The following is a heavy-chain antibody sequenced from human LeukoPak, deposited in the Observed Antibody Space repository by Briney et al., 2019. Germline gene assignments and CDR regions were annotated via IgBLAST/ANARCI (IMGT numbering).Heavy chain of an antibody. CDR3: ARGNSGSYLEGGY. V-gene: IGHV1-69*13. CDR2: IIPIFGTA. Sequence: SVKVSCKASGYTFTSYGISWVRQAPGQGLEWMGGIIPIFGTANYAQKFQGRVTITADESTSTAYMELSSLRSEDTAVYYCARGNSGSYLEGGYWGQGTLVTVSS. D-gene: IGHD1-26*01. CDR1: GYTFTSYG. J-gene: IGHJ4*02.